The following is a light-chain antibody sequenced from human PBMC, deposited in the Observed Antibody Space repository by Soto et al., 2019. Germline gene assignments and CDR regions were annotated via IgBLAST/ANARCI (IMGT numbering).Light chain of an antibody. CDR1: SSAVAGYNY. CDR2: EVN. J-gene: IGLJ2*01. CDR3: SSYTGSNDVV. V-gene: IGLV2-8*01. Sequence: QSALTQPPSASGSPGQSVTICCTGTSSAVAGYNYVSWYQQHPGKAPKLMIYEVNKRPSGVPDRFSGSKSGTTASLTVSGLQAEDEADYYCSSYTGSNDVVFGGGTKVTVL.